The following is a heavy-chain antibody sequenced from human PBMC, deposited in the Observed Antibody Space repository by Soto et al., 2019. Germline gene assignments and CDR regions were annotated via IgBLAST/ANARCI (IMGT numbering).Heavy chain of an antibody. CDR2: ISSSGSTI. V-gene: IGHV3-11*01. D-gene: IGHD2-2*01. CDR3: ERSVVPAAIYFDY. Sequence: GGSLRLSCAASGFTFSDYYMSWIRQAPGKGLEWVSYISSSGSTIYYADSVKGRFTISRDNAKNSLYLQMNSLRAEDTAVYYCERSVVPAAIYFDYWGQGTLVTVSS. CDR1: GFTFSDYY. J-gene: IGHJ4*02.